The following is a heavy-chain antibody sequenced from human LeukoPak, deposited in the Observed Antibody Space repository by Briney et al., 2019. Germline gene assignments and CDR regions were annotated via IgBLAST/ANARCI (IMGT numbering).Heavy chain of an antibody. D-gene: IGHD1-26*01. Sequence: SETLSLTCTVSGGSISSSSYYWGWIRQPPGKGLEWIGSIYYSGSTYYNPSLKSRVTISVDTSKNQFSLKLSSVTAADTAVYYCARVGVKGAITYYYYMDVWGKGTTVIVSS. CDR2: IYYSGST. J-gene: IGHJ6*03. V-gene: IGHV4-39*07. CDR3: ARVGVKGAITYYYYMDV. CDR1: GGSISSSSYY.